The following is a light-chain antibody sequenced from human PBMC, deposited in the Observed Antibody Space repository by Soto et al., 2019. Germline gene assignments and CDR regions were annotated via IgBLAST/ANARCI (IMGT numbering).Light chain of an antibody. CDR2: AAS. CDR1: QSISSY. J-gene: IGKJ5*01. V-gene: IGKV1-39*01. Sequence: DMQMTQCPSSRSSSLGDRVTITCRASQSISSYLNWYQQKPGKAPKLLIYAASSLQSGVPSRFSGIGSGTDFTLTISSLKNEDFATYDCQQSYSTTRTFGQGTRLEIK. CDR3: QQSYSTTRT.